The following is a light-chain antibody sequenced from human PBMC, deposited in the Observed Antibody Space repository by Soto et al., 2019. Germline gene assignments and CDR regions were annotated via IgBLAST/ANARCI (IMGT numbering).Light chain of an antibody. CDR2: RNN. V-gene: IGLV1-47*01. CDR1: SSNIGSNY. Sequence: QSVLTQPPSASGTPGQRVTISCSGSSSNIGSNYVYWYQQLPGTAPKLLIYRNNQRPSGVPDRFSGSKSGTSASLAISGLRSEDDADYYCAAWDDSLSVYWVFGGGTQLTVL. J-gene: IGLJ3*02. CDR3: AAWDDSLSVYWV.